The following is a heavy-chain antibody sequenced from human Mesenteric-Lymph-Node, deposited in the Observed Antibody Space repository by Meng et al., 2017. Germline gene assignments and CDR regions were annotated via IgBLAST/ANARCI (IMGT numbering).Heavy chain of an antibody. CDR1: GGSISSGGYY. Sequence: SETLSLTCTVSGGSISSGGYYWSWIRQHPGKGLEWIGYIYYSGSTYYNPSLKSRVTISVDTSKNQFSLKLSSVTAADTAVYYCARDLSYYYDSSGYFQDAFDIWGQGTRVTVSS. J-gene: IGHJ3*02. CDR2: IYYSGST. V-gene: IGHV4-31*03. CDR3: ARDLSYYYDSSGYFQDAFDI. D-gene: IGHD3-22*01.